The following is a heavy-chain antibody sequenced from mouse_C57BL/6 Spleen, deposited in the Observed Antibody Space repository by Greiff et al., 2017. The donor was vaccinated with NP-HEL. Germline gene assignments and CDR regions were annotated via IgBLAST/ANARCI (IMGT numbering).Heavy chain of an antibody. CDR2: IDPEDGET. CDR3: ASYGDQAWFAY. Sequence: VQLQQSGAELVKPGASVKLSCTASGFNFKDYYMHWVKQRTEQGLEWIGRIDPEDGETKYAPKFKGKATLTADTSSNTAYLQLSSLTSEDAAVYYCASYGDQAWFAYWGQGTLVTVSA. CDR1: GFNFKDYY. D-gene: IGHD2-13*01. V-gene: IGHV14-2*01. J-gene: IGHJ3*01.